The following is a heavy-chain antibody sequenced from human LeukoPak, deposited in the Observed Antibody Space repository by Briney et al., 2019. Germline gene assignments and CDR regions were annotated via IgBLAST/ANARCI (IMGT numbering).Heavy chain of an antibody. V-gene: IGHV4-4*02. CDR2: IYHSGST. Sequence: PSGTLSLTCAVSGGSISSSNWWSWVRQPPGKGLEWIGEIYHSGSTNYNPSLKSRVTISVDKSKNQFSLKLSSVTAADTAVYYCARVQGDYYYYGMDVWGQGTTVTVSS. CDR3: ARVQGDYYYYGMDV. J-gene: IGHJ6*02. D-gene: IGHD1-26*01. CDR1: GGSISSSNW.